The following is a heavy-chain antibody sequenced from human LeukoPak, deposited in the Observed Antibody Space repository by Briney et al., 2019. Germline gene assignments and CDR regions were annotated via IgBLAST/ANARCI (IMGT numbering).Heavy chain of an antibody. CDR1: GGSISSYY. D-gene: IGHD2-15*01. CDR3: ARGGGYPIFDY. Sequence: TSETLSLTCTVSGGSISSYYWSWIRQPPGKGLEWIGCIYYSGSTNYNPSLKSRVTISVDTSKNQFSLKLSSVTAADTAVYYCARGGGYPIFDYWGQGTLVTVSS. J-gene: IGHJ4*02. V-gene: IGHV4-59*01. CDR2: IYYSGST.